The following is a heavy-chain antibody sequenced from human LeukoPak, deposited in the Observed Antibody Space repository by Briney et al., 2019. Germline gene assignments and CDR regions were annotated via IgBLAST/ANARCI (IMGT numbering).Heavy chain of an antibody. D-gene: IGHD6-13*01. CDR2: ISGSGGST. CDR3: AKDQGIHGRAEYLQH. J-gene: IGHJ1*01. Sequence: PGGSLRLSCAASGFTFSSYAMSWVRQAPGKGLEWVSAISGSGGSTYYADSVKGRFTISRDNSKNTLYLQMNSLRAEDTAVYYCAKDQGIHGRAEYLQHWGQGTLVTVSS. V-gene: IGHV3-23*01. CDR1: GFTFSSYA.